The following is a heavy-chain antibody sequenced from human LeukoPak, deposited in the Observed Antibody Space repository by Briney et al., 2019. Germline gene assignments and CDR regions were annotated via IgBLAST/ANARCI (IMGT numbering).Heavy chain of an antibody. D-gene: IGHD6-19*01. J-gene: IGHJ4*02. Sequence: SETLSLTCAVYGGSFRGYYWSWIRQPPGKGLEWIGEINHSGSTNYNPSLKSRVTISVDTSKNQFSLKLSSVTAADTAVYYCARGRDSSGWFQTQIFDYWGQGTLVTVSS. V-gene: IGHV4-34*01. CDR2: INHSGST. CDR3: ARGRDSSGWFQTQIFDY. CDR1: GGSFRGYY.